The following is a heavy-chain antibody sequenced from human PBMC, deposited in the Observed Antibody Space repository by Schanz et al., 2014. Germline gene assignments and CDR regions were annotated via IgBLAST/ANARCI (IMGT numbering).Heavy chain of an antibody. D-gene: IGHD3-22*01. J-gene: IGHJ6*02. CDR2: LSARGHRT. CDR1: GFSFGSYA. CDR3: ARDRGSAVGYQYYGMDV. V-gene: IGHV3-23*04. Sequence: EVQLVESGGGLVQRGGSLRLSCAASGFSFGSYAMSWVRQAPGRGLEWVSALSARGHRTQYADSVMGRFTISRDNSKNTVYLQMNSLRAEDTALYYCARDRGSAVGYQYYGMDVWGQGTTVTVSS.